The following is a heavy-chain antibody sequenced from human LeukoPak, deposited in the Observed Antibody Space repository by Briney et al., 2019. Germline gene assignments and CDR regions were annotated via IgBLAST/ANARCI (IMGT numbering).Heavy chain of an antibody. CDR2: IYYSKNT. V-gene: IGHV4-39*01. D-gene: IGHD5-18*01. J-gene: IGHJ4*02. CDR3: VGPRGFSYGYFDY. CDR1: GGSISSSSAY. Sequence: KSSETLSLTCTVSGGSISSSSAYWGWIRQPPGKGLEWIGSIYYSKNTYYNPSLKSRVTISADTSKNQFSLTLASVSATDTAISYCVGPRGFSYGYFDYWGQGTLVTVSS.